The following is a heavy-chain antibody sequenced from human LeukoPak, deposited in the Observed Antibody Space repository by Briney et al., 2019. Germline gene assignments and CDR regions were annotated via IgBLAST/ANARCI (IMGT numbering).Heavy chain of an antibody. J-gene: IGHJ3*02. V-gene: IGHV1-2*02. D-gene: IGHD4-11*01. Sequence: ASVTVSCKASGYTFTAYYIHWVRQAPGQGLEWMGWINPNSGVTKYAQNFQGRVTLTRDTSISTAYMDLSRLRSDDTAAYYCAKVQGRPCKPVSERAFDIWGHGTMVTVSS. CDR1: GYTFTAYY. CDR2: INPNSGVT. CDR3: AKVQGRPCKPVSERAFDI.